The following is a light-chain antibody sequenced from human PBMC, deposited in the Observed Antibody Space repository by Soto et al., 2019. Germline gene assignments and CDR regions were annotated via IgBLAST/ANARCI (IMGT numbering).Light chain of an antibody. J-gene: IGKJ2*01. CDR2: GAS. V-gene: IGKV3-15*01. Sequence: EIVMTQSPATLSVSPGESATLFCRASQSVLTNVAWYQQKPGQAPRLLIYGASTRATGIPARFSGSGSATEFTLTISSLQSEDFALYFCQQYNDWPYTFGQGTKLEIK. CDR1: QSVLTN. CDR3: QQYNDWPYT.